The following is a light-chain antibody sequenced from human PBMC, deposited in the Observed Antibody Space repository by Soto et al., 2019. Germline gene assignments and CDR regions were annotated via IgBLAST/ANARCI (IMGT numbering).Light chain of an antibody. CDR1: SGDIGSYNR. V-gene: IGLV2-14*01. CDR3: SSYTNISTRACV. CDR2: AGT. Sequence: QSALTQPASVSGSPGQSITVSCTGTSGDIGSYNRVSWYQQHPGKAPKLIIYAGTDRPSEVSNRFSGSKSGNTASLTISGLQAEDEAEYYCSSYTNISTRACVFGTGTKVTVL. J-gene: IGLJ1*01.